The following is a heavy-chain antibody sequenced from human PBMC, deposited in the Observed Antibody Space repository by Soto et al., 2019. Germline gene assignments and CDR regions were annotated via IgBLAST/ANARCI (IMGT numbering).Heavy chain of an antibody. Sequence: QVQLVQSGAEVKKPGASVKVSCKASGYTFTGYYMHWVRQAPGQGLEWMGWINPNSGGTNYAQKFQGWVTMTTDTSISTASMELSRLRSDDTAVYYCARVTAVRSSGMDVWGQGTTVTVSS. D-gene: IGHD6-19*01. V-gene: IGHV1-2*04. CDR2: INPNSGGT. J-gene: IGHJ6*02. CDR3: ARVTAVRSSGMDV. CDR1: GYTFTGYY.